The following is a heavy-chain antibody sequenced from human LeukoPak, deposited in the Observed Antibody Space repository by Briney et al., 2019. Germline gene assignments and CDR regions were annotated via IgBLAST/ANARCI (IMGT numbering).Heavy chain of an antibody. V-gene: IGHV3-23*01. CDR1: GFTFSSDA. J-gene: IGHJ4*02. D-gene: IGHD5-18*01. CDR2: ISGSGGST. Sequence: PVGSLRLSCAASGFTFSSDAMNWVRQAPGKGLEWVSAISGSGGSTYYADSVKGRFTISRDNSKNTLYLQMDSLRAEDTAVYYCAKIWGYSYIRGQGTLVTVSS. CDR3: AKIWGYSYI.